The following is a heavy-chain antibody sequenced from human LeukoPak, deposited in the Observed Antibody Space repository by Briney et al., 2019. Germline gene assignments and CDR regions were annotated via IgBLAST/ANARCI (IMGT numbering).Heavy chain of an antibody. V-gene: IGHV3-53*01. CDR3: AREESGSYFRY. CDR2: IYEGDST. Sequence: GWSLRLSCAASGFSVINNYMSWVRQAPGKGLEGVSGIYEGDSTYYADSVKGRFTITRCNSKNTLDLQMNSLRAEDTAVYYCAREESGSYFRYWDQGTLVTVSS. CDR1: GFSVINNY. J-gene: IGHJ4*02. D-gene: IGHD3-10*01.